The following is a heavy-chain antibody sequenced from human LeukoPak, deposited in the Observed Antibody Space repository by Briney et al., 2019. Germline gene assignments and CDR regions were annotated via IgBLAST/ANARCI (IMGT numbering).Heavy chain of an antibody. J-gene: IGHJ4*02. D-gene: IGHD2-2*01. V-gene: IGHV4-39*01. CDR2: IYYSGST. Sequence: SETLSLTCTVSGGSISSSSYYWGWIRQPPGKGLEWIGSIYYSGSTYYNPSLKSRVTISVDTSKNQFSLKLSSVTAADTAVYYCARGRLSSRYCSSTSCSRGNYYFDYWGQGTLVTVSS. CDR3: ARGRLSSRYCSSTSCSRGNYYFDY. CDR1: GGSISSSSYY.